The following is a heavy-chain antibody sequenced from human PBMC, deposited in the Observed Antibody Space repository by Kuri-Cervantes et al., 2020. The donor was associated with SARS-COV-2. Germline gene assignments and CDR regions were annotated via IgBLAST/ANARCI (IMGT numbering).Heavy chain of an antibody. CDR1: GYTFTGYY. V-gene: IGHV1-2*02. CDR3: ARVEVGYSSSPRGAEYYFDY. J-gene: IGHJ4*02. Sequence: ASVKVSCKASGYTFTGYYMHWVRQAPGQGLEWMGWINPNSGGTNYAQKFQGRVTMTRDTSISTAYMELSSLRSEDTAVYYCARVEVGYSSSPRGAEYYFDYWGQGTLVTVSS. D-gene: IGHD6-6*01. CDR2: INPNSGGT.